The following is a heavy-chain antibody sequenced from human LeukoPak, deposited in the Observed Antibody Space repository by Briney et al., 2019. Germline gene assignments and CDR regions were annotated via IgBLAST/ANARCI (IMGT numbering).Heavy chain of an antibody. D-gene: IGHD2-15*01. CDR3: ARGVVAADHYYYYMDV. V-gene: IGHV3-53*01. CDR1: GFTFSTSY. Sequence: GGSLRLSCAASGFTFSTSYMNWVRQAPGKGLEWVSVIYSGGNTYYADSVKGRFTISRDNSKNTLYLQMNSLRVEDTAIYYCARGVVAADHYYYYMDVWGNGTTVTISS. J-gene: IGHJ6*03. CDR2: IYSGGNT.